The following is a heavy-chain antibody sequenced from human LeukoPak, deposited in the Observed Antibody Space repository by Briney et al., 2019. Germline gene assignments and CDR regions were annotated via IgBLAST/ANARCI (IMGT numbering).Heavy chain of an antibody. J-gene: IGHJ6*02. Sequence: SVTVSCTASGGTFSIYAISWVRQAPGQGLEWMGGIIPIFGTANYAQKFQGRVTITADESTSTAYMELSSLRSEDTAVYYCARDEYQLLYYYYGMDVWGQGTTVTVSS. V-gene: IGHV1-69*13. CDR1: GGTFSIYA. D-gene: IGHD2-2*01. CDR3: ARDEYQLLYYYYGMDV. CDR2: IIPIFGTA.